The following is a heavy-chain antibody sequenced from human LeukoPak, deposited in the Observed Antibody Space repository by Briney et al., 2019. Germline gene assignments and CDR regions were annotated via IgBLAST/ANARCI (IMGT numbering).Heavy chain of an antibody. V-gene: IGHV4-61*01. Sequence: SETLSLTCTVSGGSISSSSYYWSWIRQPPGKGLEWIGYIYYSGSTNYNPSLKSRVTMSVDTSKNQFSLKLSSVTAADTAVYYCARDVGSGSYSNWFDPWGQGTLVTVSS. D-gene: IGHD3-10*01. CDR1: GGSISSSSYY. J-gene: IGHJ5*02. CDR2: IYYSGST. CDR3: ARDVGSGSYSNWFDP.